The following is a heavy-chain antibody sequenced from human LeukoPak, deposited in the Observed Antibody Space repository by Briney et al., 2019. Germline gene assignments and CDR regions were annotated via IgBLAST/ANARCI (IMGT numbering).Heavy chain of an antibody. CDR3: AGHRGRTFDFEF. D-gene: IGHD1-14*01. Sequence: GASVKVSCKAAGHTFTTYNFYWVRQAPGEGLEWRGIVDPTDGATSSAQKFRGRVAMTRDMSTSTIYLELKSLRSDDTALYSCAGHRGRTFDFEFWGQGTQVTVS. CDR1: GHTFTTYN. J-gene: IGHJ4*02. V-gene: IGHV1-46*01. CDR2: VDPTDGAT.